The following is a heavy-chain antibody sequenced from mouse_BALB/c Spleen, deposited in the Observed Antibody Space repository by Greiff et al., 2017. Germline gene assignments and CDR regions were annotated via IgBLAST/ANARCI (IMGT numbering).Heavy chain of an antibody. CDR3: ARAYGYERSYAMDY. CDR1: GYTFTDYT. Sequence: EVKLMESGPELVKPGASVMISCKASGYTFTDYTMHWVKQSHGKGLEWIGYIYPYNGGTGYNQKFKSKATLTADNSSSTAYMELRSLTSEASAVYHCARAYGYERSYAMDYGGEGTSVTVSA. CDR2: IYPYNGGT. J-gene: IGHJ4*01. V-gene: IGHV1S29*02. D-gene: IGHD2-2*01.